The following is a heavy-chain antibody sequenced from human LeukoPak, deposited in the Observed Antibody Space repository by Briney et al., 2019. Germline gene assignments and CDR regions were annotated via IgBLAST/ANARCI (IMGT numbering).Heavy chain of an antibody. D-gene: IGHD3-22*01. V-gene: IGHV3-64*01. CDR1: GFTFSSYA. J-gene: IGHJ4*02. CDR2: ISSNGGST. CDR3: ARGTYYDSSGYYFFDY. Sequence: GGSLRLSCAASGFTFSSYAMHWVRQAPGKGLEYVSTISSNGGSTYYVNSVKGRFTISRDNSKNTLFLQMGSLRAEDMAVYYCARGTYYDSSGYYFFDYWGQGTLVTVS.